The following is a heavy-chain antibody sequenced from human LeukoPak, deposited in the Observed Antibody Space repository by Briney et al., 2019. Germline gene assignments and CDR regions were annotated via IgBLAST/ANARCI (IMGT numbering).Heavy chain of an antibody. CDR1: GFTFSSHA. V-gene: IGHV3-23*01. J-gene: IGHJ4*02. D-gene: IGHD3-22*01. CDR3: AKDRPNYYGSNGHYYRRDGDY. Sequence: GGSLRLSCAASGFTFSSHAMSWVRQSTGKGLEWVSSTSSDGGATYYSNSAKGRFTISRDNSRNTLYLQMNSLRAEDTAVYYCAKDRPNYYGSNGHYYRRDGDYWGQGTLVTVSS. CDR2: TSSDGGAT.